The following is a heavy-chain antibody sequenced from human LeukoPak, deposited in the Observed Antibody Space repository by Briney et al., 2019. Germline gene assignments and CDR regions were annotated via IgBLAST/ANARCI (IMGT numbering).Heavy chain of an antibody. V-gene: IGHV4-30-4*08. CDR2: IYYSGST. J-gene: IGHJ5*02. D-gene: IGHD2-2*02. Sequence: SETLSLTCTVSGGSISSGDYYWSWIRQPPGKGLEWIGYIYYSGSTYYNPSLKSRVTISVDTSKNQFSLKLSSVTAADTAVYYCARYCSSTSCYIEGTNWFDPWGQGTLVTVSS. CDR1: GGSISSGDYY. CDR3: ARYCSSTSCYIEGTNWFDP.